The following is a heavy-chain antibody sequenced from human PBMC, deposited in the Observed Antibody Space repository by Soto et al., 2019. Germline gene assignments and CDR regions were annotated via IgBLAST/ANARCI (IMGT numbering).Heavy chain of an antibody. CDR1: GYTFTSYD. V-gene: IGHV1-8*01. Sequence: ASVKVSCKASGYTFTSYDINWVRQATGQGLEWMGWMNPNSGNTGYAQKFQGRVTMTRNTSISTAYMELSSLRSEDTAVYYCAGGGRRTSCYVYWGQGTLVTVSS. D-gene: IGHD2-2*01. CDR2: MNPNSGNT. J-gene: IGHJ4*02. CDR3: AGGGRRTSCYVY.